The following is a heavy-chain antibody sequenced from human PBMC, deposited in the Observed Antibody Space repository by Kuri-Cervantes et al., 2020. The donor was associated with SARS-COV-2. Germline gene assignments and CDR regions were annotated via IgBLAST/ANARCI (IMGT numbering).Heavy chain of an antibody. D-gene: IGHD3-3*01. CDR1: GFTFSSYA. CDR2: ISGSGGST. CDR3: ASGPLFGVVPYDY. J-gene: IGHJ4*02. V-gene: IGHV3-23*01. Sequence: GGSLRLSCAASGFTFSSYAMSWVRQAPGKGLEWVSAISGSGGSTYYADSVKGRFTISRDNSKNTLYLQMNSLRAEDTAVCYCASGPLFGVVPYDYWGQGTLVTVSS.